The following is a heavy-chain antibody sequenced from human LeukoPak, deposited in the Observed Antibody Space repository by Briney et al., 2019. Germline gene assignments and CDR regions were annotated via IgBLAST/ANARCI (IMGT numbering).Heavy chain of an antibody. CDR2: ISAYNGNT. V-gene: IGHV1-18*01. CDR1: GYTFTSYG. CDR3: ARDYYDSSGYFGYFDY. J-gene: IGHJ4*02. Sequence: GASVKVSRKASGYTFTSYGISWVRQAPGQGLEWMGWISAYNGNTNYAQKLQGRVTMTTDTSTSTAYMELRSLRSDDTAVYYCARDYYDSSGYFGYFDYWGQGTLVTVSS. D-gene: IGHD3-22*01.